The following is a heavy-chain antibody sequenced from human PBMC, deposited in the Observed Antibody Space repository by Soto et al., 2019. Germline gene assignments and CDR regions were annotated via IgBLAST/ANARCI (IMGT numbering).Heavy chain of an antibody. J-gene: IGHJ5*02. V-gene: IGHV1-69*01. CDR3: ARGLYYSGSGKGVGWFDP. CDR2: IIPIFGTA. Sequence: QVQLVQSGAEVKKPGSSVKVSCKASGGTFSSYAISWVRQAPGQGLEWMGGIIPIFGTANYAQKFQGRVTITADESTSTAYMELSSLRSEDTAVYYCARGLYYSGSGKGVGWFDPWGQGTLVTVSS. CDR1: GGTFSSYA. D-gene: IGHD3-10*01.